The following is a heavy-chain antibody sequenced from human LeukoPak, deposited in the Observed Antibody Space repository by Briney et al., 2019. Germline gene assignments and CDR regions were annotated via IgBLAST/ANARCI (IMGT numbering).Heavy chain of an antibody. V-gene: IGHV5-51*01. CDR3: ARRADFGDHSPFDY. CDR1: GYTFTNYQ. D-gene: IGHD4-17*01. CDR2: IYPGDSDV. Sequence: GEPLKISCKGSGYTFTNYQIGWVRQMPGKGLEWMGIIYPGDSDVRYSPSFQGQVTISADRSISTAYLQWSSLKASDTAMYYCARRADFGDHSPFDYWGQGTLVIVSS. J-gene: IGHJ4*02.